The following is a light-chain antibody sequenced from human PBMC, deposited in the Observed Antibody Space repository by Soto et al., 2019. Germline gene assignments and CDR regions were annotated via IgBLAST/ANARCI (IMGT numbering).Light chain of an antibody. J-gene: IGLJ2*01. CDR2: EVA. V-gene: IGLV2-8*01. Sequence: QSALTQPPSASGSPGQSVTISCTGTSSDVGGYDLLSWYQQHPGKAPKLILYEVAKRPSGVPARFSGSKSGNTASLTVSGLQADDESDYYCSSFAGNNNLFGGGTKLTVL. CDR3: SSFAGNNNL. CDR1: SSDVGGYDL.